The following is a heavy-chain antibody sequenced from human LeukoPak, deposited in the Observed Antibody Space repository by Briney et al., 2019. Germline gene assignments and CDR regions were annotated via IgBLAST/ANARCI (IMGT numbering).Heavy chain of an antibody. J-gene: IGHJ3*02. Sequence: GGSLRLSCAASGVTFSSYAMSWVRQAPGKGLEWVSATSGSGGSTYYADSVKGRFTISRDNSKNTLYLQMNSLRAEDTAVYYCAKLGGRTSCCDAFDIWGQGTMITVSS. D-gene: IGHD2-2*01. CDR1: GVTFSSYA. V-gene: IGHV3-23*01. CDR3: AKLGGRTSCCDAFDI. CDR2: TSGSGGST.